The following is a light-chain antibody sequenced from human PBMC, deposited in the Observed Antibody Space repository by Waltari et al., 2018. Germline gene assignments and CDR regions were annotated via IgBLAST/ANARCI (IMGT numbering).Light chain of an antibody. Sequence: QAGLNQPPSVSKVLRDTATLPCTGTSNHVGYQAAASLQQHQGHPPKLLSYRDKNRPSGISERFSASRSGNTASLTITGLQPEDEADYYCSAWDSSLNAMLFGGGTRLTVL. CDR3: SAWDSSLNAML. CDR2: RDK. CDR1: SNHVGYQA. J-gene: IGLJ2*01. V-gene: IGLV10-54*04.